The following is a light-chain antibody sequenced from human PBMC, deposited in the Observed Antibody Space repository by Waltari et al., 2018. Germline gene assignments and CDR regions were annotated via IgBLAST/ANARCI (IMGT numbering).Light chain of an antibody. V-gene: IGLV1-40*01. CDR1: RSNIRVGYA. Sequence: QSVLTQQPSLSGAQGQRVTIYCPGNRSNIRVGYAVDGYQQLPGTAAKLLIYGHPKPPQGPPDRFSGAKSRTSASPASTGLQAADEAYYYCQCYDSSLSGWVFGGVTNLTVL. CDR3: QCYDSSLSGWV. J-gene: IGLJ3*02. CDR2: GHP.